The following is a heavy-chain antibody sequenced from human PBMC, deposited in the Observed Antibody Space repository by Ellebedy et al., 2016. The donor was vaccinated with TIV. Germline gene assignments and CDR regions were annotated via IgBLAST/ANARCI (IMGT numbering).Heavy chain of an antibody. CDR1: GYTFTSYG. V-gene: IGHV1-18*04. Sequence: ASVKVSCKASGYTFTSYGISWVRQAPGQGLEWMGWISAYNGNTNYAQKLQGRVTMTTDTSTSTAYMELRSLRSDDTAVYYCVRGASYCGGDCGAFDIWGQGTMVTVSS. J-gene: IGHJ3*02. D-gene: IGHD2-21*02. CDR3: VRGASYCGGDCGAFDI. CDR2: ISAYNGNT.